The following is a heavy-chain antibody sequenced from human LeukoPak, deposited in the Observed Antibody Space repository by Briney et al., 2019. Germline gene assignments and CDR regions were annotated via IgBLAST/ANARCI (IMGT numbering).Heavy chain of an antibody. Sequence: SETLSLTCSVSGGSIYSGSYYWSWIRQPAGKGLEWIGRIYSSGSTDYDPSLKSRVTISVDTPKSQFSLKLSSVTAADTAVYYCASARSGNYWVDFWGRGTLVTVSS. J-gene: IGHJ3*01. CDR2: IYSSGST. V-gene: IGHV4-61*02. CDR1: GGSIYSGSYY. CDR3: ASARSGNYWVDF. D-gene: IGHD1-26*01.